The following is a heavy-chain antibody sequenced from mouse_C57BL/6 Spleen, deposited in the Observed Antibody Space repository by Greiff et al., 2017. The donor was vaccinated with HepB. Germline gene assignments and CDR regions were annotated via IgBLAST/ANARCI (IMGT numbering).Heavy chain of an antibody. J-gene: IGHJ4*01. Sequence: VQLQQPGAELVKPGASVKMSCKASGYTFTSYWITWVKQRPGQGLEWIGDIYPGSGSTNYNEKFKSKATLTVDTSSSTAYMQLSSLTSEDSAVYYCARSGSIYYGNYYAMDYWGQGTSVTVSS. CDR2: IYPGSGST. CDR1: GYTFTSYW. V-gene: IGHV1-55*01. CDR3: ARSGSIYYGNYYAMDY. D-gene: IGHD2-1*01.